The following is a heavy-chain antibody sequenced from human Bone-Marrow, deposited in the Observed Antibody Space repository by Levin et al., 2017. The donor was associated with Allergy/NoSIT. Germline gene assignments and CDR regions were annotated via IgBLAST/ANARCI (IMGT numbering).Heavy chain of an antibody. CDR1: GFTFSSLG. Sequence: SCAASGFTFSSLGMHWVRQAAGKGLEWVAIIAFDGSDKYYADSVKGRFTISRDNSKNTVYLQMTSLRADDTAMYYCARARGNWGKVGYYLDYWGQGTLVTVSS. CDR3: ARARGNWGKVGYYLDY. D-gene: IGHD3-16*01. V-gene: IGHV3-30*03. J-gene: IGHJ4*02. CDR2: IAFDGSDK.